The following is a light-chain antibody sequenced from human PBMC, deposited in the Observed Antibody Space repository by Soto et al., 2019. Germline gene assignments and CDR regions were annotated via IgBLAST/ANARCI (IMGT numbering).Light chain of an antibody. V-gene: IGKV1-39*01. CDR2: ATS. Sequence: DIQVTQSPSSLSASVGDRVTITCRASQNIFTYLNWYQQRPGQAPNLLIYATSNLQSGVPSRFSGSGAGTVFTLTISSLQPEEFATYDCQHSYISPTFGQGTMVEIK. J-gene: IGKJ2*01. CDR1: QNIFTY. CDR3: QHSYISPT.